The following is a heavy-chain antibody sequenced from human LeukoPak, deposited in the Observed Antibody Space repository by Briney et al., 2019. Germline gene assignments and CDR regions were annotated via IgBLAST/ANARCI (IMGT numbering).Heavy chain of an antibody. CDR1: GGSISSTSYY. CDR3: ARMDTAMVPDY. J-gene: IGHJ4*02. Sequence: SETLSLTCTVSGGSISSTSYYWGWIRQPPGKGLEWIGSIYYSGSTYYNPSLKSRVTMSLDTSKNQFSLKVSSVTAADTAVYYCARMDTAMVPDYWGQGTLVTASS. V-gene: IGHV4-39*01. D-gene: IGHD5-18*01. CDR2: IYYSGST.